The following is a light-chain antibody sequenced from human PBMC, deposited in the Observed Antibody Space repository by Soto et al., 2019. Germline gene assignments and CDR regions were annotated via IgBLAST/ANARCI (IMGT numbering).Light chain of an antibody. CDR1: QSVSSY. J-gene: IGKJ5*01. CDR2: DAS. V-gene: IGKV3-11*01. CDR3: QQRSNWPT. Sequence: TQSPATLSLSPGERATLSCRASQSVSSYLAWYQQKPGQAPRPLIYDASNRATGIPARFSGSGSGTDFTLTISSLEPEDFAVYYCQQRSNWPTFGQGTRLEIK.